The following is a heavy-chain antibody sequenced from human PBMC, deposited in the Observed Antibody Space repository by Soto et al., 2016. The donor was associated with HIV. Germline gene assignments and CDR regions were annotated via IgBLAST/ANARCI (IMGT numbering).Heavy chain of an antibody. D-gene: IGHD4-17*01. CDR1: GYTFSSYY. V-gene: IGHV1-18*04. Sequence: QVQLVQSGAEVKKPGASVKVSCKASGYTFSSYYMHWVRQAPGQGLEWMGWISAYNGNTNYAQKVQGRVTMTIDTSTSTAYMELRSLRSDDTAVYYCARDLPGYGDYLGMDVWGKGTTVTVSS. CDR2: ISAYNGNT. J-gene: IGHJ6*04. CDR3: ARDLPGYGDYLGMDV.